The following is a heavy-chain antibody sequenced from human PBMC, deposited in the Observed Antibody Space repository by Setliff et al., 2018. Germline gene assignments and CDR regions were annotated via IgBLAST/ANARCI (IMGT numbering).Heavy chain of an antibody. CDR2: NNHSGSA. CDR1: GGTFTYYY. V-gene: IGHV4-34*01. Sequence: SETLSLTCAAHGGTFTYYYWTWIRQSPGKGLEWIGENNHSGSAKYRPSLGSRVTISVDTSSNQVSLTLTSVTAADTAVYYCARGRNVAARLLDTWGQGTPVTVSS. J-gene: IGHJ5*02. CDR3: ARGRNVAARLLDT. D-gene: IGHD6-6*01.